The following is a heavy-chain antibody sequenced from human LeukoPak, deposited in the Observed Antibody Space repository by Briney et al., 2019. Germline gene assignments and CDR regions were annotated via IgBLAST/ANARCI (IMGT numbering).Heavy chain of an antibody. V-gene: IGHV3-21*01. D-gene: IGHD3-22*01. CDR1: GFTFSSYS. Sequence: PGGSLRLSCAASGFTFSSYSMNWVRQAPGKGLEWVSSISSSSSYIYYADSVKGRFTISRDNAKNSLYLQMNSLRAEDTAVYYCARGGGYYYDSSGYYPENYWGQGTLVTVSS. CDR3: ARGGGYYYDSSGYYPENY. J-gene: IGHJ4*02. CDR2: ISSSSSYI.